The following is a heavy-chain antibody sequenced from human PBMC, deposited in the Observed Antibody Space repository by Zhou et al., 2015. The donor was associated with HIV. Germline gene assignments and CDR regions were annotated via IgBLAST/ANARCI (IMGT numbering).Heavy chain of an antibody. CDR2: VSFDGRST. CDR3: TRVKLPGRHFDWLVSPIAY. CDR1: GFIFQNYV. V-gene: IGHV3-74*01. D-gene: IGHD3-9*01. J-gene: IGHJ4*02. Sequence: QLVESGGGLVRPGGSLRLSCRVSGFIFQNYVFHWVRHVPGKGLAWVARVSFDGRSTDYADAVQGRFTISRDNAEKTLYLQMNNVRIEDTGVYHCTRVKLPGRHFDWLVSPIAYWGQGTQVTVAS.